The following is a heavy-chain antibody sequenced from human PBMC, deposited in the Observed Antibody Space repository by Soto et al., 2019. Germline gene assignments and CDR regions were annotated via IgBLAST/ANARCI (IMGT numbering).Heavy chain of an antibody. Sequence: EVQLLDSGGGLVQPGGSLRLSCAASGFTFSSYAMSWVRQAPGKGLEWVSAISGSAITTYYAASVKGRFTISRDHSKKTVYLHMNSLRAEDTAIYYCAKVIVARGGMDVWGRGTTVTVSS. J-gene: IGHJ6*02. CDR1: GFTFSSYA. CDR3: AKVIVARGGMDV. V-gene: IGHV3-23*01. CDR2: ISGSAITT. D-gene: IGHD6-6*01.